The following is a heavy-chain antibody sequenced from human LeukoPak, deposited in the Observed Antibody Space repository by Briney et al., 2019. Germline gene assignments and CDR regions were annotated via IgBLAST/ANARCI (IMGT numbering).Heavy chain of an antibody. D-gene: IGHD4-17*01. Sequence: SVKVSCKASGGTFSSSAISWVRQAPGQGLEWLGGIIPIFGSTNYAQNFQDRVTITADESTSTAYMELSSLRSEDTAVYYCASVTTVTTKGHGAFDIWGQGTMVTVSS. CDR3: ASVTTVTTKGHGAFDI. CDR2: IIPIFGST. V-gene: IGHV1-69*13. J-gene: IGHJ3*02. CDR1: GGTFSSSA.